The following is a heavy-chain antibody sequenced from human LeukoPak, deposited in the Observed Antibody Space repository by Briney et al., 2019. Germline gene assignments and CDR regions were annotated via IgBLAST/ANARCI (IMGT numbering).Heavy chain of an antibody. Sequence: KPSETQSLACAVYGGSFSGYYWSWTRHPPGKGLEWIVEFKHSGSTNYHPSLKRRVTISVDTSKNQFFLKLSSVTAGDTAVYYCARVHEVVVTPFDYWGQGRQVTV. CDR3: ARVHEVVVTPFDY. CDR1: GGSFSGYY. V-gene: IGHV4-34*01. D-gene: IGHD3-22*01. CDR2: FKHSGST. J-gene: IGHJ4*02.